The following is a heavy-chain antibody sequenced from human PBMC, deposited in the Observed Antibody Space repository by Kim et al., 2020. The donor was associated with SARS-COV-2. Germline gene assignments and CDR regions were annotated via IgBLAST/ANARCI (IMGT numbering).Heavy chain of an antibody. Sequence: YADSVKGRFTISRDNSKNTLYLQMNSLRAEDTAVYYCARSARGERIDFDYWGQGTLVTVSS. CDR3: ARSARGERIDFDY. V-gene: IGHV3-30*03. J-gene: IGHJ4*02. D-gene: IGHD3-16*01.